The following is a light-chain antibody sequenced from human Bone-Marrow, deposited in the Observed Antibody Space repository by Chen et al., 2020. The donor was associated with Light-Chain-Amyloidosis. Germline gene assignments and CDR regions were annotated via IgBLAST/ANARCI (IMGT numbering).Light chain of an antibody. CDR2: KDN. Sequence: SYELTQPPSVSVSPGQTARITRPGDALPKQYVYWFQEKPGQAPVLVMYKDNERPAGIPERFSGSSSGTTVTLTISRVQAEDEADYYCQSADSTATYGVFGGGTQLTVL. V-gene: IGLV3-25*03. J-gene: IGLJ3*02. CDR1: ALPKQY. CDR3: QSADSTATYGV.